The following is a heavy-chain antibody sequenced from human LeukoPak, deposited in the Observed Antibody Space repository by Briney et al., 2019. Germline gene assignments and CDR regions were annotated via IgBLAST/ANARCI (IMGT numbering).Heavy chain of an antibody. CDR1: GFTFDDYA. V-gene: IGHV3-9*01. J-gene: IGHJ3*02. CDR2: ISWNSGSI. D-gene: IGHD3-22*01. CDR3: AKFGDSSGYSPAYAFDI. Sequence: DPGRSLRLSCAASGFTFDDYAMHWVRQAPGKGLEWVSGISWNSGSIGYADSVKGRFTISRDNAKNSLYLQMNSLRAEDTALYYCAKFGDSSGYSPAYAFDIWGQGTMVTVSS.